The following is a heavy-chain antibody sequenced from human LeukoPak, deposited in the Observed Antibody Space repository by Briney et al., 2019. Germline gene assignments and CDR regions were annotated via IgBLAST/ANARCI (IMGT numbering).Heavy chain of an antibody. V-gene: IGHV3-7*03. J-gene: IGHJ4*02. CDR1: GFTFISYW. CDR3: ASTLTLDN. D-gene: IGHD3-16*01. CDR2: IKQDGREK. Sequence: GGSLRLSCAASGFTFISYWMSWVRQAPGKGLDWVANIKQDGREKYYVDSVKGRFTISRDNAKNSLYLQMNSLRAEDTAVYYCASTLTLDNWGQGTLVIVSS.